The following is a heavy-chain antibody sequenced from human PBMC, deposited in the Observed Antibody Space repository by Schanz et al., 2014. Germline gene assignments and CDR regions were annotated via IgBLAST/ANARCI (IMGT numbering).Heavy chain of an antibody. V-gene: IGHV4-4*02. D-gene: IGHD3-10*01. J-gene: IGHJ4*02. Sequence: QVELQESGPRLVKPSGTLSLICTVSGVSIVSGEVWSWVRQSPDKGLEWIGQVHHSGNAVYNPSLRGRVPISAAASRDQFPLRLPSVTAADTGVYFCAANAYFGKPLASYFDFWGQGILVTVSS. CDR2: VHHSGNA. CDR1: GVSIVSGEV. CDR3: AANAYFGKPLASYFDF.